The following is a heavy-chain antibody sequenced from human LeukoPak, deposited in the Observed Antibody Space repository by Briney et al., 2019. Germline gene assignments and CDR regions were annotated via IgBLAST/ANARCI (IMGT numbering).Heavy chain of an antibody. Sequence: ASVKVSCKASGYTFTSYGISCVRQAPGQGLEWMGWISAYNGNTNYAQKLQGRVTMTAETSTSTAYMELRSLRSDDTAVYYCARDYDILTGYTANLDVWGKGTTVTVSS. V-gene: IGHV1-18*01. D-gene: IGHD3-9*01. CDR3: ARDYDILTGYTANLDV. CDR2: ISAYNGNT. CDR1: GYTFTSYG. J-gene: IGHJ6*04.